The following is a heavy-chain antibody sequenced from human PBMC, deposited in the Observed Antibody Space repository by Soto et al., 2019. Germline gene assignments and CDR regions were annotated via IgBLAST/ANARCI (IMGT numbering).Heavy chain of an antibody. CDR1: GFTFSSYG. CDR3: AKDRLRYCSGGSCYDYGMDV. Sequence: GGSLRLSCAASGFTFSSYGMHWVRQAPGKGLEWVAVISYDGSNKYYADSVRGRFTISRDNSKNTLYLQMNSLRAEDTAVYYCAKDRLRYCSGGSCYDYGMDVWGQGTTVTVSS. CDR2: ISYDGSNK. V-gene: IGHV3-30*18. J-gene: IGHJ6*02. D-gene: IGHD2-15*01.